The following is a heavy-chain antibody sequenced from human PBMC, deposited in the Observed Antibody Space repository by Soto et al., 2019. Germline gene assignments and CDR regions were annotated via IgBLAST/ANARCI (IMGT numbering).Heavy chain of an antibody. Sequence: PSETLSLTCAVYGGSFSGYYWSWIRQPPGKGLEWIGEINHSGSTNYNPSLKSRVTISVDTSKNQFSLKLSSVTAADTAVYYCARGRYYYGSGRNYYYYYGMDVWGQGTTVTVSS. CDR1: GGSFSGYY. D-gene: IGHD3-10*01. V-gene: IGHV4-34*01. CDR3: ARGRYYYGSGRNYYYYYGMDV. CDR2: INHSGST. J-gene: IGHJ6*02.